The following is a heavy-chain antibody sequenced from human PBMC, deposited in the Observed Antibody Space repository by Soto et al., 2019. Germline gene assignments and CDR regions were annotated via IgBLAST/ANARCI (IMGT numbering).Heavy chain of an antibody. CDR2: IKTKTDGGTT. Sequence: GGSLRLSCAASGFTFSNAWMNWVRQAPGKGLEWVGRIKTKTDGGTTDYAGPVKGRFTISRDDSKNTLYLQMNSLKTEDTAVYYCTTGRKYYDILTGQDSYYYYGMDVWGQGTTVTVSS. V-gene: IGHV3-15*07. CDR1: GFTFSNAW. D-gene: IGHD3-9*01. CDR3: TTGRKYYDILTGQDSYYYYGMDV. J-gene: IGHJ6*02.